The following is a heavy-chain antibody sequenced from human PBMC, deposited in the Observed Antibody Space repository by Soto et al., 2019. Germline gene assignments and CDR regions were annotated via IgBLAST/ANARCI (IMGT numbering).Heavy chain of an antibody. Sequence: LKISCKGSGYSFTSYWIGWVRQMPGKGLEWMGIIYPGDSDTRYSPSFQGQVTISADKSISTAYLQWSSLKASDTATYYCARSVNGDDLGPDYFDYWGQGTLVTVSS. V-gene: IGHV5-51*01. D-gene: IGHD1-1*01. CDR2: IYPGDSDT. CDR3: ARSVNGDDLGPDYFDY. J-gene: IGHJ4*02. CDR1: GYSFTSYW.